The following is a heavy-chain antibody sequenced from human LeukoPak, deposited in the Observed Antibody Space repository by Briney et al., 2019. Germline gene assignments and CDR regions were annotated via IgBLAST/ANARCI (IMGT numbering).Heavy chain of an antibody. CDR1: GYSISSGYY. D-gene: IGHD3-10*01. J-gene: IGHJ4*02. Sequence: PSETLSLTCTVSGYSISSGYYWGWIRPPPGKGLEWIGYIYYSGSTNYNPSLKSRVTISVDTSKNQFSLKLSSVTAVDTAVYYCARSSPDGSGSYYADYWGQGTLVTVSS. V-gene: IGHV4-61*01. CDR3: ARSSPDGSGSYYADY. CDR2: IYYSGST.